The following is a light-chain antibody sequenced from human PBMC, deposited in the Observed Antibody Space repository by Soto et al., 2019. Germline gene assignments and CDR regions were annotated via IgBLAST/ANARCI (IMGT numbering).Light chain of an antibody. CDR2: DVN. V-gene: IGLV2-11*01. CDR3: CSYAGSYPVV. Sequence: QSALTQPRSVSGSPGQSVTFSCTGTSSDVGGYNYVSWYQQHPGKAPKLMIYDVNKRPSGVPDRFSASKSGNTASLTISGLQAEDEADYYCCSYAGSYPVVFGGGTKLTVL. CDR1: SSDVGGYNY. J-gene: IGLJ2*01.